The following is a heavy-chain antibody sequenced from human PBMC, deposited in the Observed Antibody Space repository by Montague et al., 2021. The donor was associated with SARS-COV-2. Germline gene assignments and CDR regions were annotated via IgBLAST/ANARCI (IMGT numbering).Heavy chain of an antibody. CDR2: IYYSGST. Sequence: SETLSLTCTVSGGSISTYYWSWIRQPPGKGLEWIGYIYYSGSTNYNPSLQSRVTISVDTSKNQFSLKLTSVTAADTAVYYCARDGYYAHQNYWYFGLWGRGTRVTVSS. J-gene: IGHJ2*01. CDR3: ARDGYYAHQNYWYFGL. V-gene: IGHV4-59*12. CDR1: GGSISTYY. D-gene: IGHD2-2*01.